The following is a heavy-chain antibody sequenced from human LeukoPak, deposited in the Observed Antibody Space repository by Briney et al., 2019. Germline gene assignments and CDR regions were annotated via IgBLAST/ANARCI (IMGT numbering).Heavy chain of an antibody. V-gene: IGHV3-15*01. J-gene: IGHJ4*02. CDR2: IKSKAVGGTV. D-gene: IGHD3-22*01. CDR3: TTDHAPHLSSGYYLFDY. CDR1: GFTFSNAW. Sequence: KSGGSLRLSCVVSGFTFSNAWMNWVRQAPGKGLEWVGRIKSKAVGGTVDYAAPVKGRFTISRDDSKNTLYLQMNSLKTEDTAVYYCTTDHAPHLSSGYYLFDYWGQGTLVTVSS.